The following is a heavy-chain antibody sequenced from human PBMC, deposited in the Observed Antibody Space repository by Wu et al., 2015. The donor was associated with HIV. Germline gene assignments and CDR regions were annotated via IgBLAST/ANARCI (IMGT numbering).Heavy chain of an antibody. CDR2: LIPMYNSP. V-gene: IGHV1-69*13. CDR1: GYTFTNYG. D-gene: IGHD3-10*01. CDR3: ARYGFGELSSIYYYALDV. J-gene: IGHJ6*02. Sequence: QVQLVQSGAEVKKPGASVKVSCKASGYTFTNYGISWVRQAPGQGLEWMGRLIPMYNSPNYAQKFQGRLTITADELTDTAYMELSSLRSDDTAIYYCARYGFGELSSIYYYALDVWGQGTTVTVSS.